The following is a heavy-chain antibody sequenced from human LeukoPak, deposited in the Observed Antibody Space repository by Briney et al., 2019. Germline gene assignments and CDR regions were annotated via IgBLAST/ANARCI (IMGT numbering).Heavy chain of an antibody. D-gene: IGHD3-10*01. CDR3: AKLGDIRGY. J-gene: IGHJ4*02. Sequence: GGSLRLSCAASGFTFSSYGMHWVRQAPGKGLEWVAVISYDGSNKYYADSVKGRFTISRDNSKNTLYLQMNSLRAEDTAVYYCAKLGDIRGYWGQGTLVTVSS. CDR2: ISYDGSNK. V-gene: IGHV3-30*18. CDR1: GFTFSSYG.